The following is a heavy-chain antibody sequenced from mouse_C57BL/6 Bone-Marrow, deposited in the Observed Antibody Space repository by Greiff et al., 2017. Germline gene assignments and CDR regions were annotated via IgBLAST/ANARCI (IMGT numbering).Heavy chain of an antibody. D-gene: IGHD2-4*01. Sequence: EVQLQQSGPELVKPGASVKISCKASGYTFTDYYMNWVKQSHGKSLEWIGDINPNNGGTSYNQKFKGKATLTVDKSSSTAYMELRSLTSEDSAVYYCARERGHYDNYAMDYWGQGTSVTVSS. CDR2: INPNNGGT. CDR3: ARERGHYDNYAMDY. V-gene: IGHV1-26*01. J-gene: IGHJ4*01. CDR1: GYTFTDYY.